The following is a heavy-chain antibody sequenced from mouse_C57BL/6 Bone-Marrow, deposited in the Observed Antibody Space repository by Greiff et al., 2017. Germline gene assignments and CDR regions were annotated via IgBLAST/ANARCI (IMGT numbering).Heavy chain of an antibody. Sequence: VQLKESGAELVKPGASVKMSCKASGYTFTSYWITWVKQRPGQGLEWIGDIYPGSGSTNYNEKFKSKATLTVDTSSSTAYMQLSSLTSEDSAVYYCARKASYYGSSWYFDVWGTGTTVTVSS. V-gene: IGHV1-55*01. J-gene: IGHJ1*03. CDR1: GYTFTSYW. CDR2: IYPGSGST. CDR3: ARKASYYGSSWYFDV. D-gene: IGHD1-1*01.